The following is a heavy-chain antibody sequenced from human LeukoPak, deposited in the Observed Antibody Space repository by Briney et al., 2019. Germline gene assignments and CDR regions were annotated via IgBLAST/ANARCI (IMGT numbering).Heavy chain of an antibody. CDR1: GGSFSGYY. Sequence: SETLSLTCAVYGGSFSGYYWSWIRQPPGKGLERIGYIYYSGSTNYNPSLKSRVTISVDTSKNQFSLKLSSVTAADTAVYYCARGPPPGRYYYGMDVWGQGTTVTVSS. V-gene: IGHV4-59*01. CDR3: ARGPPPGRYYYGMDV. D-gene: IGHD2-8*02. J-gene: IGHJ6*02. CDR2: IYYSGST.